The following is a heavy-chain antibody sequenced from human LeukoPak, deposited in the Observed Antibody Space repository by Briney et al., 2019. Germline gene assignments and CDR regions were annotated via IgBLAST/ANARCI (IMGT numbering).Heavy chain of an antibody. CDR3: VREFGD. CDR1: GGSMSSGSY. V-gene: IGHV4-61*02. Sequence: PSETLSLTCTVSGGSMSSGSYWTWTRQPAGKGLEWIGLIYTSGSTNYNPSLKSRVTISLDLSRNQFSLKLNSVTAADTAVYYCVREFGDWGQGTLVTASS. CDR2: IYTSGST. J-gene: IGHJ4*02.